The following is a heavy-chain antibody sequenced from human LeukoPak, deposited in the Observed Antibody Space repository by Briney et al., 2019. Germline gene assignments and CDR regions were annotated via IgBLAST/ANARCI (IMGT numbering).Heavy chain of an antibody. D-gene: IGHD6-19*01. J-gene: IGHJ4*02. Sequence: SETLSLTCAVYGGSFSGYYWSWIRQPPGKGLEWIGEINHSGSTNYNPSLKSRVTISVDTSKNQFSLKLSSVTAADTAVYYCARGTVAGPVFNLAKTKFDYWGQGTLVTVSS. CDR2: INHSGST. V-gene: IGHV4-34*01. CDR3: ARGTVAGPVFNLAKTKFDY. CDR1: GGSFSGYY.